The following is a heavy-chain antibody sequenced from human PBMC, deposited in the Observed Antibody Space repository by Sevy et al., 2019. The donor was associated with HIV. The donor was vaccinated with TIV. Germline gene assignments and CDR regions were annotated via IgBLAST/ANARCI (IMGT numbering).Heavy chain of an antibody. D-gene: IGHD6-19*01. Sequence: ASVKVSCKASGYNFYIHWVRQAPGQGLEWMGRVTPNSGATRYAQKFQDRVAMTMDTSINTAYMELSGLKSDDTAIYYCAGPRLGWYNWFDPWGQGTLVTVSS. V-gene: IGHV1-2*06. J-gene: IGHJ5*02. CDR2: VTPNSGAT. CDR1: GYNFY. CDR3: AGPRLGWYNWFDP.